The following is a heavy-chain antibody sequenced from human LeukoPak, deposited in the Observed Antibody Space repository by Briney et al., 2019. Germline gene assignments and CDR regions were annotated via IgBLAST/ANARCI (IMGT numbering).Heavy chain of an antibody. CDR3: AREGIVVVPAARESYFDY. Sequence: GASVKVSCKASGGTFSSYAISWVRQAPGQGLEWMGGIIPIFGTSNYAQKFQGRVTITTDESTSTAYMELSRLRSEDTAVYYCAREGIVVVPAARESYFDYWGQGTLVTVSS. D-gene: IGHD2-2*01. J-gene: IGHJ4*02. V-gene: IGHV1-69*05. CDR1: GGTFSSYA. CDR2: IIPIFGTS.